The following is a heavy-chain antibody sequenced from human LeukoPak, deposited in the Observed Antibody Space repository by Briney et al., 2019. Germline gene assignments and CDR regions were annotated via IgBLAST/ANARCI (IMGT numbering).Heavy chain of an antibody. CDR2: INEDGSEK. Sequence: GGSLRLSCAASGFTFSGYWMSWVRQAPGKGLEWVANINEDGSEKYYVDSVKGRFTISRQNAKNSLFLQMNSLRAEDTAVYYCARHRSGGSQDDAFDIWGQGTMVTVSS. CDR3: ARHRSGGSQDDAFDI. J-gene: IGHJ3*02. V-gene: IGHV3-7*01. D-gene: IGHD2-15*01. CDR1: GFTFSGYW.